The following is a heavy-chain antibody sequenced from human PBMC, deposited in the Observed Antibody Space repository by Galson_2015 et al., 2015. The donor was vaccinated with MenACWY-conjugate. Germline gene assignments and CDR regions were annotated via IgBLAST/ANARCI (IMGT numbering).Heavy chain of an antibody. D-gene: IGHD2-2*01. V-gene: IGHV4-39*01. CDR1: GGSISSSNYY. CDR3: ARLPSTNSWYWYFDL. Sequence: TLSLTCTVSGGSISSSNYYWGWIRQPPGKGLEWIGNIYYSGDTYYNPSLKSRVSISVDTPKNQFSLKLSSVSAADTAVYYCARLPSTNSWYWYFDLWGRGTLVTVSS. CDR2: IYYSGDT. J-gene: IGHJ2*01.